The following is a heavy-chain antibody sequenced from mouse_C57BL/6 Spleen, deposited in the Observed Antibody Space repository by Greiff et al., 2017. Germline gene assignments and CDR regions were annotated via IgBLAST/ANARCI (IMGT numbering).Heavy chain of an antibody. V-gene: IGHV10-1*01. Sequence: EVKVVESGGGLVQPKGSLKLSCAASGFSFNTYAMNWVRQAPGKGLEWVARIRSKSNNYATYYADSVKDRFTISRDDSESMLYLQMNNLKTEDTAMYYCVRHGGDSSYWYFDVWGTGTTVTVSS. CDR1: GFSFNTYA. CDR3: VRHGGDSSYWYFDV. J-gene: IGHJ1*03. D-gene: IGHD1-1*01. CDR2: IRSKSNNYAT.